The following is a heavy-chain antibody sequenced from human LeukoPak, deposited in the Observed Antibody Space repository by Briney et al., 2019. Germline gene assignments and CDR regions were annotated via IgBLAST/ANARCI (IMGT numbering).Heavy chain of an antibody. CDR2: IYTTGST. D-gene: IGHD3-3*01. Sequence: SSETLSLTCTVSGGSISSYYWSWIRQPPGKGLEWIGYIYTTGSTDYNPSLKGRVTISVDRSKNQLSLNLSSVTAADTAVYYCARRGTIFGPESLWGRGTLVTVSS. J-gene: IGHJ2*01. CDR1: GGSISSYY. V-gene: IGHV4-4*09. CDR3: ARRGTIFGPESL.